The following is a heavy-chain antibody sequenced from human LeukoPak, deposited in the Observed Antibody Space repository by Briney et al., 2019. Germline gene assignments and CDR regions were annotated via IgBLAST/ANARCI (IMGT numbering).Heavy chain of an antibody. CDR2: ISYDGSNK. CDR1: GFTFSSYA. CDR3: ARDAIALYDY. Sequence: GRSLRLSCAASGFTFSSYAMHWVRQAPGKGLEWVAVISYDGSNKYYADSVKGRFTISRDNSKNTLYLQMNSLRAEDTAVYYCARDAIALYDYWGQGTLVTVSS. V-gene: IGHV3-30-3*01. D-gene: IGHD2-2*02. J-gene: IGHJ4*02.